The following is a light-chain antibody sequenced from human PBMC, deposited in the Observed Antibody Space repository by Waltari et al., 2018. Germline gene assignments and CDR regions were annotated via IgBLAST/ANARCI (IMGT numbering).Light chain of an antibody. V-gene: IGKV3-15*01. J-gene: IGKJ2*01. CDR1: QSAGNK. CDR2: DAS. CDR3: QQSNNWPYT. Sequence: EIEMTQSPATLSVSPGERATVSCRASQSAGNKLAWYQQKPCQAPRLLFYDASTRATGIPVRFSGSGSGTEFTLTISSLQSEDFAVYYCQQSNNWPYTFGQGTKLEIK.